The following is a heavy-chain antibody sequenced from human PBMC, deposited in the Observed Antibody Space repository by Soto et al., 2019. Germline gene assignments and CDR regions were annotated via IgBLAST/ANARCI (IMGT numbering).Heavy chain of an antibody. D-gene: IGHD1-1*01. Sequence: SETLSLTCTVSGGSIISYYWSWIRQPPWKGLEWIGYIYYSGNTNYNPSLKSRVTISVDTSKNQFSLKLSSVTAADTAVYYCARRYGYSFDYWGQGTLVTVS. V-gene: IGHV4-59*08. CDR2: IYYSGNT. CDR3: ARRYGYSFDY. CDR1: GGSIISYY. J-gene: IGHJ4*02.